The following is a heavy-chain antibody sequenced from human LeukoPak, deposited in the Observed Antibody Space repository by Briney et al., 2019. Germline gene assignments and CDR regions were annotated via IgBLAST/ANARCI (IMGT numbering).Heavy chain of an antibody. CDR1: GGSISSSSHY. D-gene: IGHD3-9*01. Sequence: SEALSLTCTVSGGSISSSSHYWGWIRQPPGKGLEWIGSIGSIDYSGSTYYSPSLRSRVTISADPSKNQFSLNLRSATAADTAVYYCARLSGGGWLVDYWGQGALVTVSS. CDR3: ARLSGGGWLVDY. J-gene: IGHJ4*02. CDR2: IDYSGST. V-gene: IGHV4-39*01.